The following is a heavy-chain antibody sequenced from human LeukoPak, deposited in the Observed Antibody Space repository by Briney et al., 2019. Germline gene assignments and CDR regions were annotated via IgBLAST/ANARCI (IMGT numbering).Heavy chain of an antibody. CDR1: GVTFSSYA. V-gene: IGHV1-69*13. D-gene: IGHD3-22*01. J-gene: IGHJ4*02. CDR2: IIPIFGTA. CDR3: AKDFSEPSSLDYYDSSGYSGFGD. Sequence: GASVTVSCKASGVTFSSYAINWVRQAPGQGLEWMGGIIPIFGTANYAQRFQGRVTITADESTSTAYMELNSLRSEDTAVYYCAKDFSEPSSLDYYDSSGYSGFGDWGQGTLVTVSS.